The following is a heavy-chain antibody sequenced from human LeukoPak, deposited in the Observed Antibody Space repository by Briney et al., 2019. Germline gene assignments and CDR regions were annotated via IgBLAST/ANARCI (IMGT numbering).Heavy chain of an antibody. V-gene: IGHV1-18*01. CDR2: ISAYNGNT. J-gene: IGHJ4*02. CDR1: GYTFTSYG. CDR3: ARLLGYCSGGSCYRPFDY. D-gene: IGHD2-15*01. Sequence: GASVKVSCKASGYTFTSYGISWVRQAPGQGLEWMGWISAYNGNTNYAQKLQGRVTMTTDTSTSTAYMELRSLRSDDTAVYYCARLLGYCSGGSCYRPFDYWGQGTLVTVSS.